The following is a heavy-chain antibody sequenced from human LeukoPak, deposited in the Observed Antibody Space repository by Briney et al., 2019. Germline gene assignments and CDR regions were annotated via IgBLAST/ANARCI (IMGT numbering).Heavy chain of an antibody. CDR3: ASNTANCSSTSCYLWALGS. CDR1: GCTFTSYY. Sequence: ASVQVSCKASGCTFTSYYMHWVRQAPGQGLEWMEIINPSGGSTSYAQKFQGRVAMTRDTSTSTVYMELSSLRSEDTAVYYCASNTANCSSTSCYLWALGSWGQGTLVTVSS. V-gene: IGHV1-46*01. J-gene: IGHJ5*02. D-gene: IGHD2-2*01. CDR2: INPSGGST.